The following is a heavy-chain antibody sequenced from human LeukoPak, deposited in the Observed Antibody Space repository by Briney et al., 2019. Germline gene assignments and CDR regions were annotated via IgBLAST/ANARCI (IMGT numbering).Heavy chain of an antibody. CDR3: AKGDGYCGGDCYPAPDAFDI. D-gene: IGHD2-21*02. Sequence: GGSLRLSCAASGITFSSYAMSWVRQAPGKGLEWVSAISGSGGSTYYADSVKGRFTISISRDNSKNTLYLQMNSLRAEDTAVYYCAKGDGYCGGDCYPAPDAFDIWGQGTMVTVSS. CDR2: ISGSGGST. J-gene: IGHJ3*02. CDR1: GITFSSYA. V-gene: IGHV3-23*01.